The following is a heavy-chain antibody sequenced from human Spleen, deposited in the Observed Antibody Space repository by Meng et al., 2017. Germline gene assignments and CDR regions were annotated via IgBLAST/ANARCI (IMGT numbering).Heavy chain of an antibody. Sequence: GESLKISCAASGFTFSSYAMHWVRQAPGKGLEWVAVISYDGSNKYYADSVKGRFTISRDNSKNTLYLQMNGLRAEDTAVYYCARGTDYGGTMIDFWGQGTLVTVSS. CDR3: ARGTDYGGTMIDF. J-gene: IGHJ4*02. D-gene: IGHD4-17*01. CDR1: GFTFSSYA. CDR2: ISYDGSNK. V-gene: IGHV3-30*07.